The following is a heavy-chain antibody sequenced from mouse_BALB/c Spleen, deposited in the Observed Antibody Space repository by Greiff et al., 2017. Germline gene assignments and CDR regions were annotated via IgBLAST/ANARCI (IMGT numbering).Heavy chain of an antibody. CDR2: IRNKANGYTT. D-gene: IGHD2-2*01. CDR3: ARDLYYGYDGGFAY. Sequence: EVKLVESGGGLVQPGGSLRLSCATSGFTFTDYYMSWVRQPPGKALEWLGFIRNKANGYTTEYSASVKGRFTISRDNSQSILYLQMNTLRAEDRATYYCARDLYYGYDGGFAYWGQGTLVTVSA. CDR1: GFTFTDYY. V-gene: IGHV7-3*02. J-gene: IGHJ3*01.